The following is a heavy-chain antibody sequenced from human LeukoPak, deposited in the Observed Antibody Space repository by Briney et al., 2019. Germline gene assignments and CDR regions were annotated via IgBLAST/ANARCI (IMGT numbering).Heavy chain of an antibody. CDR1: GYTFTSYG. Sequence: GASVKVSCKASGYTFTSYGISWVRQAPGQGLEWMGWISAYNGNTNYAQKLQGRVTMTTDTSTSTAYMELSRLRSDDTAVYYCAREYQLLYFPQTNWFDPWGQGTLVTVSS. CDR2: ISAYNGNT. D-gene: IGHD2-2*02. J-gene: IGHJ5*02. V-gene: IGHV1-18*01. CDR3: AREYQLLYFPQTNWFDP.